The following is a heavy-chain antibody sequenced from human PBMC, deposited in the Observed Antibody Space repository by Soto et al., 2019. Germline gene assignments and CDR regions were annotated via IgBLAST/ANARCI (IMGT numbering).Heavy chain of an antibody. CDR1: GFSFDSYW. CDR2: IDYDGTTT. J-gene: IGHJ6*02. Sequence: EVRLVESGGGLVQPGGSLRLSCVVSGFSFDSYWMHWVRQAPGQGPVWVSRIDYDGTTTNYADFVKGRFTVSRDNARNTLYLQMSSLRADDTAVYYCARNGAGYYSASFYYYSMDVWGQGTTVTVSS. CDR3: ARNGAGYYSASFYYYSMDV. D-gene: IGHD2-21*01. V-gene: IGHV3-74*01.